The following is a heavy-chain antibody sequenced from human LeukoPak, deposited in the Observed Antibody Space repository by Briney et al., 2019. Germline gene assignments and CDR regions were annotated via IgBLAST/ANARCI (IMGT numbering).Heavy chain of an antibody. CDR1: GFTFSSYG. J-gene: IGHJ3*02. CDR3: AKVLASGYDSRWAFDI. V-gene: IGHV3-30*02. D-gene: IGHD5-12*01. Sequence: GGSLRLSCAASGFTFSSYGMHWVRQAPGKGLEWVAFIRYDGSNKYYADSVKGRFTISGDNSKNTLYLQMNSLRAEDTAVYYCAKVLASGYDSRWAFDIWGQGTMVTVSS. CDR2: IRYDGSNK.